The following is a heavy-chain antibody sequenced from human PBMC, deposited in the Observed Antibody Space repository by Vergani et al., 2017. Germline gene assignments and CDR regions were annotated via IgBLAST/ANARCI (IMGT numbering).Heavy chain of an antibody. V-gene: IGHV1-69*06. J-gene: IGHJ3*02. Sequence: QVQLVQSGAEVKKPGSSVKVSCKASGGTFSSYAISWVRQAPGQGLEWMGGIIPIFGTANYAQKFQGRVTITADKSTSTAYMELSSLRSEDTAVYYFASDFRYYDSSSYPRGGAFDIWGQGTMVTVSS. CDR3: ASDFRYYDSSSYPRGGAFDI. D-gene: IGHD3-22*01. CDR1: GGTFSSYA. CDR2: IIPIFGTA.